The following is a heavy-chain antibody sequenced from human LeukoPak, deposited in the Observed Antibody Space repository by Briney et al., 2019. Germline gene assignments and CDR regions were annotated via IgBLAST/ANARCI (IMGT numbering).Heavy chain of an antibody. Sequence: PSETLSLTCTVSGGSFTSADYFWTWIRQPPGKGLEWIGSILYTGLTYSNPSLKSRISISVDTSTKQFSLKVTSLTAADTAVYYCARAHCSGGSCYARYYYSGLDVWGQGTTVTVSS. V-gene: IGHV4-39*07. CDR2: ILYTGLT. CDR1: GGSFTSADYF. D-gene: IGHD2-15*01. CDR3: ARAHCSGGSCYARYYYSGLDV. J-gene: IGHJ6*02.